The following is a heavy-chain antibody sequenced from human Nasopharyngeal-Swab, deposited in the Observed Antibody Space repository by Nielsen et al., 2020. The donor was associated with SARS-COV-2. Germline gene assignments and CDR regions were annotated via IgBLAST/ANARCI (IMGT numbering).Heavy chain of an antibody. CDR1: GFIFSSYA. CDR3: AKDRDSGDDSDDYYHYYGMDV. J-gene: IGHJ6*02. V-gene: IGHV3-23*01. Sequence: GESLKISCAASGFIFSSYAMHWVRQAPGKGLEWVSVISGSDYNTYYADSVKGRFTISRDNSKNTVNLQMNSLRAEDTAIYYCAKDRDSGDDSDDYYHYYGMDVWGQGTTVTVSS. CDR2: ISGSDYNT. D-gene: IGHD5-12*01.